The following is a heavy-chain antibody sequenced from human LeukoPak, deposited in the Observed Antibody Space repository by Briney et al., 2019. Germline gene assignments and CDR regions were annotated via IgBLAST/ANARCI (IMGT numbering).Heavy chain of an antibody. V-gene: IGHV4-30-4*08. Sequence: SETLSLTCTVSGGSISSSSYYWGWIRQPPGKGLEWIGYIYYSGSTYCNPSLKSRVTISVDTSKNQFSLKLSSVTAADTAVYYCARENGYCSSTSCRLGEGYYMDVWGKGTTVTVSS. D-gene: IGHD2-2*01. CDR2: IYYSGST. CDR3: ARENGYCSSTSCRLGEGYYMDV. J-gene: IGHJ6*03. CDR1: GGSISSSSYY.